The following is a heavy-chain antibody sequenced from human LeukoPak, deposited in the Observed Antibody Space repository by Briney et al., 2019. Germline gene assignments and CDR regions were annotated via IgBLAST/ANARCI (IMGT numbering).Heavy chain of an antibody. Sequence: ASVKVSCKASGYTFTSYGISWVRQAPGQGLEWMGWISAYNGNTNYARKLQGRVTMTTDTSTSTAYMELRSLRSDDTAVYYCARGRYYYDSSGLIDYWGQGTLVTVSS. D-gene: IGHD3-22*01. V-gene: IGHV1-18*01. J-gene: IGHJ4*02. CDR3: ARGRYYYDSSGLIDY. CDR1: GYTFTSYG. CDR2: ISAYNGNT.